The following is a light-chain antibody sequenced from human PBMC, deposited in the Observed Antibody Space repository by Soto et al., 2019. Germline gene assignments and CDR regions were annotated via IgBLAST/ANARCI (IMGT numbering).Light chain of an antibody. Sequence: DIVMTQSPLSLPVTPGEPASISCRSSQSLLHSNGYNYLDWYLQKPGQSPQLLICLGSTRASGVPDRFSGSGSGTDFTLKISRVEAEDVGVYYCMQPLQTPWTFGQGTKVEIK. CDR1: QSLLHSNGYNY. V-gene: IGKV2-28*01. CDR3: MQPLQTPWT. J-gene: IGKJ1*01. CDR2: LGS.